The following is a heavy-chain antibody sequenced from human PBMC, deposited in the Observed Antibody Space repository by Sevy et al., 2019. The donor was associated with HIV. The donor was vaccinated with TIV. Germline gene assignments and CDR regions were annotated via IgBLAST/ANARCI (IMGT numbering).Heavy chain of an antibody. CDR3: ARGPSGAAAGRFDS. D-gene: IGHD6-13*01. CDR2: INQGGNQK. J-gene: IGHJ4*02. V-gene: IGHV3-7*01. CDR1: GFTFSSYW. Sequence: GGSLRLSCAASGFTFSSYWINWVRQAPGEGLEWVANINQGGNQKHYMDSVKGRFTISRDNAENAVYLQMNSLIVEDTAVYYCARGPSGAAAGRFDSWGQGTLVTVSS.